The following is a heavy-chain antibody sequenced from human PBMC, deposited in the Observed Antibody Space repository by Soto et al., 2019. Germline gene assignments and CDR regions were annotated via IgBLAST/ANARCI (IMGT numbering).Heavy chain of an antibody. V-gene: IGHV4-34*01. CDR1: GGSFSGYY. Sequence: SETLSLTCAVYGGSFSGYYWSWIRQSPGKGLEWIGEISQSGRSNYSPSLNSRVTLSVDTSERQFSLRLSSVTAADTAVYYCARRPMPSPTNYRLDVWATGTTVTVSS. CDR3: ARRPMPSPTNYRLDV. CDR2: ISQSGRS. D-gene: IGHD1-7*01. J-gene: IGHJ6*04.